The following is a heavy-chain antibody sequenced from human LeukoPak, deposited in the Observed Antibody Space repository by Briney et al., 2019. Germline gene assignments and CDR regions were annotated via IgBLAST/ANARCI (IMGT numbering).Heavy chain of an antibody. CDR2: ISWDGGST. V-gene: IGHV3-43*01. CDR3: AKDLGYSSGIDY. J-gene: IGHJ4*02. CDR1: GFTFDDYT. D-gene: IGHD6-19*01. Sequence: PGGSLRLSCAASGFTFDDYTMHWVRQAPGKGLEGVSLISWDGGSTSYSYSVQGRFTISRDNSKNSLYLQMNSLRTEDTALYYCAKDLGYSSGIDYWGQGTLVTVSS.